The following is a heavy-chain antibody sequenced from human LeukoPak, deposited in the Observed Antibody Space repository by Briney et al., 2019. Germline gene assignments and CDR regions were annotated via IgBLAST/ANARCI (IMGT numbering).Heavy chain of an antibody. V-gene: IGHV3-9*01. J-gene: IGHJ6*02. CDR2: ISWDSGNI. Sequence: GGSLRLSCAASVFTFDDYAMHWVRQAPGKGLEWVSGISWDSGNIHYADSVKGRFAISRDNAKNSLYLQMSSLRAEDAAVYYCAREGGYQYYYAMDVWGQGTTVTVSS. D-gene: IGHD3-16*01. CDR3: AREGGYQYYYAMDV. CDR1: VFTFDDYA.